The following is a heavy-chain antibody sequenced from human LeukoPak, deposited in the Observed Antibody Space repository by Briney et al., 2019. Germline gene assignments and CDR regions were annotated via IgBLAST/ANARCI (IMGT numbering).Heavy chain of an antibody. V-gene: IGHV3-74*01. CDR1: GFTFSSYW. Sequence: GGSLRLSCSASGFTFSSYWMHWVRQAPGKGLVWVSRINSDGSSTSYADSVKGRFTISRDNAKKTLYLQMNSLRAEDTAVYYCARDQSSSWYVAWFDPWGQGTLVTVSS. CDR2: INSDGSST. D-gene: IGHD6-13*01. J-gene: IGHJ5*02. CDR3: ARDQSSSWYVAWFDP.